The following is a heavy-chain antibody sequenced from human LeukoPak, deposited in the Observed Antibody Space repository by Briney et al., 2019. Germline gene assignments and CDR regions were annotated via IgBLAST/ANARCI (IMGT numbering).Heavy chain of an antibody. D-gene: IGHD3-3*01. CDR3: AVAAYDFWTGYYYD. Sequence: PGGSLRLSCAASGFTCSSYWMSWVRQAPGKGLEWVANTKQDGSEKYYVDSVKGRFTISRDNAKKSLYLQMNSLRAEDTAVYYCAVAAYDFWTGYYYDWGQGTLVTVSS. CDR1: GFTCSSYW. V-gene: IGHV3-7*01. J-gene: IGHJ4*02. CDR2: TKQDGSEK.